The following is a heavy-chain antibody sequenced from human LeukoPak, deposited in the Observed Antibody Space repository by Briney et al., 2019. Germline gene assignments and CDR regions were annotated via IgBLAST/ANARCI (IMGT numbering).Heavy chain of an antibody. CDR3: AQDSREAFQWLIH. V-gene: IGHV3-30*02. CDR2: IRYDGSNQ. J-gene: IGHJ4*02. D-gene: IGHD6-19*01. Sequence: PGGSLRLSCAASGFTFSSYGMHWVRQAPGKGLEWVTFIRYDGSNQYYADSVKGRFTISRDNSKNTLFLQMNSLGAEDAAMYYCAQDSREAFQWLIHWGQGTLVTVSS. CDR1: GFTFSSYG.